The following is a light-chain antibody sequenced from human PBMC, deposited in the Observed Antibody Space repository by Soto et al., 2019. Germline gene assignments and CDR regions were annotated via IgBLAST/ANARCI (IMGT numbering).Light chain of an antibody. CDR1: SSDVGSYNL. CDR3: CSYAGSSTWV. Sequence: QSALTQPASVSGSPGQSITISCTGTSSDVGSYNLVSWYQQHPGKAPKLMIYEGSKRPSGVSNRFSGSKSGNTASLTISWLHAGDEADYYCCSYAGSSTWVFGGGTKLTVL. J-gene: IGLJ3*02. CDR2: EGS. V-gene: IGLV2-23*01.